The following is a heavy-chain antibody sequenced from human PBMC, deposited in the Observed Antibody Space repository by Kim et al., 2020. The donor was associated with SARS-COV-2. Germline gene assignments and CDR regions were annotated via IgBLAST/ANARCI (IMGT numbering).Heavy chain of an antibody. V-gene: IGHV3-15*01. CDR3: TTGGIAVAGLEGY. Sequence: YAAPGKGRFPISRDESTNTLYLQMNSLKTEDTAVYYCTTGGIAVAGLEGYWGQGTLVTVSS. J-gene: IGHJ4*02. D-gene: IGHD6-19*01.